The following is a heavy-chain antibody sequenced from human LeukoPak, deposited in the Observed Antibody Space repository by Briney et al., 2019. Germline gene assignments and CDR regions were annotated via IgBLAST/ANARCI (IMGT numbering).Heavy chain of an antibody. D-gene: IGHD3-10*01. V-gene: IGHV3-15*01. CDR2: IKTKTGGGTT. CDR3: SSHLDPAYYYGSGMQYYHYMDV. J-gene: IGHJ6*03. Sequence: GGSLRLSCAASGFTFSNAWMSWVRQAPGKGLEWVGHIKTKTGGGTTDYGAPVKGRFSIARDESKSTVYLQMNSLKTEDTAVYYCSSHLDPAYYYGSGMQYYHYMDVWGKGTTVTVSS. CDR1: GFTFSNAW.